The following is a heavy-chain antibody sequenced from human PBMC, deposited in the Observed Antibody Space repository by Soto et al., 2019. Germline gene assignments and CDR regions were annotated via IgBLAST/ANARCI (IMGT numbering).Heavy chain of an antibody. CDR2: IYYSGST. Sequence: QVQLQESGPGLVKPSQTLSLTCTVSGGSISSGDYYWSWIRQPPGKGLEWIGYIYYSGSTYYNPYLKSRVTISVDTSKNQFSLKLSSVTAADPAVYYCASDFLEYSSSPDAFDIWGQGTMVTVSS. D-gene: IGHD6-6*01. CDR3: ASDFLEYSSSPDAFDI. V-gene: IGHV4-30-4*01. CDR1: GGSISSGDYY. J-gene: IGHJ3*02.